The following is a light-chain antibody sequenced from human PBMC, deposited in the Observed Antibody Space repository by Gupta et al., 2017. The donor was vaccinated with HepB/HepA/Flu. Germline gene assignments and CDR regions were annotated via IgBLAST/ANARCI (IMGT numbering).Light chain of an antibody. CDR2: AAS. V-gene: IGKV1-9*01. CDR3: QQLNSYPLFT. J-gene: IGKJ3*01. CDR1: QGISSY. Sequence: DIQLTQSPSFLSASVGDRATITCRASQGISSYLAWYQQKPGKAPKLLIYAASTLQSGVPSRFSGSGSGTEFTLTIRGLQPEDFATYYCQQLNSYPLFTFGPGTKVDIK.